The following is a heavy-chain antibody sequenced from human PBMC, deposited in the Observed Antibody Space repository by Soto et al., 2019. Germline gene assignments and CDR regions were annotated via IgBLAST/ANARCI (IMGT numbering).Heavy chain of an antibody. Sequence: QVQLVESGGGMAQAGTSLRLSCTGSGFTFNSVSQHWVRQGPDKGLEWVAVVSFDGKVTYYADSVKGRFTVSRDISKNTIYLQANSRRPEVTAVYYCAREPYGDSQYFDYWGQGTPVTVSS. CDR1: GFTFNSVS. V-gene: IGHV3-30*04. CDR2: VSFDGKVT. CDR3: AREPYGDSQYFDY. D-gene: IGHD2-21*02. J-gene: IGHJ4*02.